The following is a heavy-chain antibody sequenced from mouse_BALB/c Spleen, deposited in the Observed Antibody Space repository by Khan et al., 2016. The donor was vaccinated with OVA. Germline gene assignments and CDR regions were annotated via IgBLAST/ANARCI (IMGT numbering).Heavy chain of an antibody. Sequence: EVELVESGGDLVKPGGSLNLSCEASGYTFSNYGMSWLRQTPDKRLEWVATINNGGSFTYFPDSVKGRLTISRDNANNTLYLQMSSLKSEDTAMYYCARHRFATPTAWFAVRGQGTLVTVFA. CDR1: GYTFSNYG. J-gene: IGHJ3*01. CDR3: ARHRFATPTAWFAV. CDR2: INNGGSFT. V-gene: IGHV5-6*01. D-gene: IGHD1-2*01.